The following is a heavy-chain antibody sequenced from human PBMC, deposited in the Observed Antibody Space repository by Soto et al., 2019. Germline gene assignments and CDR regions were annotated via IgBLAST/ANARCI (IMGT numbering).Heavy chain of an antibody. CDR2: ISGSGFKK. D-gene: IGHD1-26*01. Sequence: GVSLSLSWAVADFLFENLGMSWVRPDPGKGLEWISSISGSGFKKYYADSVKGRFTISRDNSKSTVYLELNNLSAEDTAVYHCAKNQGVELVPLATVDWFDPWGQGSVVTVSS. J-gene: IGHJ5*02. CDR3: AKNQGVELVPLATVDWFDP. V-gene: IGHV3-23*01. CDR1: DFLFENLG.